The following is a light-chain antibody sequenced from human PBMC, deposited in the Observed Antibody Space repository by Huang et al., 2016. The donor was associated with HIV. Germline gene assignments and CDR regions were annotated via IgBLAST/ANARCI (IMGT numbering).Light chain of an antibody. V-gene: IGKV1-8*01. J-gene: IGKJ1*01. CDR3: QQDDSYPWT. CDR2: AAS. CDR1: QDISNF. Sequence: IRITQSPSSLSASTGDRVTIACRASQDISNFLAWFQQKPGRAPERLMYAASTLQPGVPARFSGNGSATDFTLTIACLQSEDFATYYCQQDDSYPWTFGQGTQVEV.